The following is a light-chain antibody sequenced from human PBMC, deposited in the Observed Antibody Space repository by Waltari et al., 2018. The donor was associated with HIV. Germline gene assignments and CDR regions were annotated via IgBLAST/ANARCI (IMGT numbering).Light chain of an antibody. J-gene: IGLJ3*02. CDR1: SSNIGRNY. CDR2: RNN. CDR3: AAWDDSLSGSWV. Sequence: QSVMTQPPSASGTPGQRVNISCSGSSSNIGRNYVNWYQQLPGTTPKLLIYRNNQRPSGVPDRFSGSKSGTSASLAISGLRSEDEADYYCAAWDDSLSGSWVFGGGTQVTVL. V-gene: IGLV1-47*01.